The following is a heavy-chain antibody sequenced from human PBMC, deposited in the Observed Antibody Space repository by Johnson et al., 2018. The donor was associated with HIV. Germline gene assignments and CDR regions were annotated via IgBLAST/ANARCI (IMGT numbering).Heavy chain of an antibody. CDR1: GFTFSSYA. V-gene: IGHV3-23*04. CDR2: ISGRGGST. J-gene: IGHJ3*02. CDR3: ARDGYYDSGSDPLDI. Sequence: MLLVESGGGLVQPGGSLRLSCAASGFTFSSYAMSWVRQAPGQGLAWVSAISGRGGSTYYSDSAKGRFTISRDNSKNTLYLQMNSLRAEDTALYYCARDGYYDSGSDPLDIWGQGTMVTVSS. D-gene: IGHD3-10*01.